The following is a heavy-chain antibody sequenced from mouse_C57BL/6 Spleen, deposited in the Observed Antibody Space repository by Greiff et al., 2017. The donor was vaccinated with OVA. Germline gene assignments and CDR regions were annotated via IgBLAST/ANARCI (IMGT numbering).Heavy chain of an antibody. J-gene: IGHJ3*01. CDR1: GYTFTDYY. V-gene: IGHV1-26*01. Sequence: EVQLQQSGPELVKPGASVKISCKASGYTFTDYYMNWVKQSHGKSLEWIGDINPNNGGTSYNQKFKGKATLTVDKSSSTAYMELRSLTSEDSAVYYCAPDGDGRFAYWGQGTLVTVSA. D-gene: IGHD3-3*01. CDR2: INPNNGGT. CDR3: APDGDGRFAY.